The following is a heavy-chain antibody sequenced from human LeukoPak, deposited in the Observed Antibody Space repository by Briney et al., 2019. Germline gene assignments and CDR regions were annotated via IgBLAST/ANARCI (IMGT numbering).Heavy chain of an antibody. CDR1: GGSFSGYY. CDR3: ARGRCSGGSCYSGRYFDY. D-gene: IGHD2-15*01. CDR2: INHSGST. Sequence: SETLSLTCAVYGGSFSGYYWSWIRQPPGKGLEWIGEINHSGSTNYNPSLKSRVTISVDTSKNQFSLKLSSVTVADTAVYYCARGRCSGGSCYSGRYFDYWGQGTLVTVSS. J-gene: IGHJ4*02. V-gene: IGHV4-34*01.